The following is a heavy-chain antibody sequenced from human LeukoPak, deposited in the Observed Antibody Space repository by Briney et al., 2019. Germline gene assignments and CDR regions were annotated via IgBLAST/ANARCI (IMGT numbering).Heavy chain of an antibody. CDR1: GFTFRSYT. D-gene: IGHD1-7*01. CDR3: ARAPGTTSPLFDP. CDR2: ISYDGSNK. J-gene: IGHJ5*02. Sequence: GGSLRLSCAASGFTFRSYTMHWVRQAPGKGLECVTIISYDGSNKYYADSVKGRFTISRDNSKNTLYLQMNSLRAEDTAVYYCARAPGTTSPLFDPWGQGTLVTVSS. V-gene: IGHV3-30-3*01.